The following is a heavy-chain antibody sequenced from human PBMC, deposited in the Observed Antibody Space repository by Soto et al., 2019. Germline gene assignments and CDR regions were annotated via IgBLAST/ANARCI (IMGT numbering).Heavy chain of an antibody. CDR1: GYSFTDCG. V-gene: IGHV1-3*01. CDR2: ISAANGIT. Sequence: EASVKVSCKASGYSFTDCGLHWVRQAPGQGLEWMGWISAANGITKFSQKFQDRVTLTRDTSASTAYMELSSLRSEDTAVYYCARDDFGDYPHFDCWGEGTLVSVSS. D-gene: IGHD4-17*01. J-gene: IGHJ4*02. CDR3: ARDDFGDYPHFDC.